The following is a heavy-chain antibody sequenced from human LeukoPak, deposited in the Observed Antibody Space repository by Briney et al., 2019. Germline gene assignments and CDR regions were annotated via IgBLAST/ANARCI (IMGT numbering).Heavy chain of an antibody. CDR1: GYTFTGYY. J-gene: IGHJ3*02. CDR2: INPNSGGT. D-gene: IGHD6-6*01. Sequence: GASVKVSCKASGYTFTGYYMHWVRQAPGQGLEWMGWINPNSGGTNYAQKFQGRVTMTRDTSISTAYMELSRLRSDDTAVYYCARPRGIAARPDAFDIWGQGTMVTVSS. V-gene: IGHV1-2*02. CDR3: ARPRGIAARPDAFDI.